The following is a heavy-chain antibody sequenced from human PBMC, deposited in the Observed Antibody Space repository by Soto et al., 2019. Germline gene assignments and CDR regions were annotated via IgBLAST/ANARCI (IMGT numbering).Heavy chain of an antibody. J-gene: IGHJ6*02. CDR1: GFNFKKFA. Sequence: SLRLSCVASGFNFKKFAMAWVRQAAGEGLEWVSGISCCGGSASYADSVKGRFSIARDDSKNTVSLQLNSLRVEDTAQYYCARQFPRPSGIMAVWGQGTTVTVSS. CDR2: ISCCGGSA. D-gene: IGHD3-10*01. CDR3: ARQFPRPSGIMAV. V-gene: IGHV3-23*01.